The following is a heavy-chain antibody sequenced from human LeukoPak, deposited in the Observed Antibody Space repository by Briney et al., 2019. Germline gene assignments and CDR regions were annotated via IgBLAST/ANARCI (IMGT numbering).Heavy chain of an antibody. CDR2: IYTSGST. CDR1: GGSISSYY. D-gene: IGHD6-13*01. J-gene: IGHJ5*02. V-gene: IGHV4-4*07. Sequence: SETLSLTCTVSGGSISSYYWSWIRQPAGKGLEWIGRIYTSGSTNYNPSLKSRVTMSVDTSKNQFSLKLSSVTAADTAVYYCARDSSSSSWYGLSWFDPWGQGTLVTVSS. CDR3: ARDSSSSSWYGLSWFDP.